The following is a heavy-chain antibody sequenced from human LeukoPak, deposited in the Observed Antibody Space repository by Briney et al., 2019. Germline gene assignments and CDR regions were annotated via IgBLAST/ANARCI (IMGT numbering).Heavy chain of an antibody. Sequence: GGSLRLSCAASGFTFSSYGMHWVRQAPGKGLEWVAVISYDGSNKYYADSVKGRFTISRDNSKNTLYLQMNSLRAEDTAVYYCAKDWPGYELRSYGYFDYWGQGTLVTVSS. CDR2: ISYDGSNK. CDR3: AKDWPGYELRSYGYFDY. CDR1: GFTFSSYG. D-gene: IGHD1-26*01. V-gene: IGHV3-30*18. J-gene: IGHJ4*02.